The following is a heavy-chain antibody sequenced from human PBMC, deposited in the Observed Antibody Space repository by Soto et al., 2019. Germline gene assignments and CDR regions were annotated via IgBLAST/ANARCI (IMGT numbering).Heavy chain of an antibody. Sequence: QVQLVQSGAEVKKPGASVKVSCKASGYSFINYGISWVRQAPGQGLEWMGWISIYNGNTNYVQKVQGRVTMTTDTSTITAYMELRSLRSDDTAVYYCARDERAYYGSGSYYNTYYYGMDVWGQGTTVTVSS. D-gene: IGHD3-10*01. J-gene: IGHJ6*02. CDR1: GYSFINYG. CDR2: ISIYNGNT. CDR3: ARDERAYYGSGSYYNTYYYGMDV. V-gene: IGHV1-18*01.